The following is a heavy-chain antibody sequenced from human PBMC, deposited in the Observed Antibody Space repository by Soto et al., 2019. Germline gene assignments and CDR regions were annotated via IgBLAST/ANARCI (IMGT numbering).Heavy chain of an antibody. CDR2: ISTYNGDT. Sequence: QVQLVQSGPEVRKPGASVKVSCEASGYTFTTSGISWVRQVPGQGLEWMGWISTYNGDTNSAQNFQGRVLMTADTSTGTAYMELMSLKLDDTAVYYCARQGSWPYYYYGLDVWGQGTTVTVSS. V-gene: IGHV1-18*01. D-gene: IGHD1-26*01. CDR1: GYTFTTSG. J-gene: IGHJ6*02. CDR3: ARQGSWPYYYYGLDV.